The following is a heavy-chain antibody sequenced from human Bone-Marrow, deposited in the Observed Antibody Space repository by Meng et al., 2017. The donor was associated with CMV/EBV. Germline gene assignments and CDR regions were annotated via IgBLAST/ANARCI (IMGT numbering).Heavy chain of an antibody. D-gene: IGHD1-26*01. J-gene: IGHJ5*02. CDR3: ARAVGAGKGWFAP. Sequence: SQTLSLTCAISGDSVSSDSAAWQWIRQSPSRGLEWLGRTYYRSKWGTDYGVSVKSRITITSDTSKNQFSLHLNSVTPEDTAVYYCARAVGAGKGWFAPWGQGTLVTVDS. CDR1: GDSVSSDSAA. CDR2: TYYRSKWGT. V-gene: IGHV6-1*01.